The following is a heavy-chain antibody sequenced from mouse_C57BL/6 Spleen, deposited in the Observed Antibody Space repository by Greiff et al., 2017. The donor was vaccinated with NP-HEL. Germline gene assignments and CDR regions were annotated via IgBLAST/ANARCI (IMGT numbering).Heavy chain of an antibody. D-gene: IGHD1-1*01. J-gene: IGHJ2*01. CDR2: INPNNGGT. CDR1: GYTFTDYY. Sequence: VQLQQSGPELVKPGASVKISCKASGYTFTDYYMNWVKQSHGKSLEWIGDINPNNGGTSYNQKFKGKATLTVDKSSSTAYMELRSLTSEDSAVYYCARDYYYGSSSYYFDYWGQGTTLTVSS. V-gene: IGHV1-26*01. CDR3: ARDYYYGSSSYYFDY.